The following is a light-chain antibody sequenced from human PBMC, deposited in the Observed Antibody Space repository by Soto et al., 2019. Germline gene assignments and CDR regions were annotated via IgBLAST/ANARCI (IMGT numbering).Light chain of an antibody. CDR3: QSYDSSLSALYV. Sequence: QSLLTQPPSASGSPGQSVPISCTGTSSDVGAYNYVSWYQQLPGKAPKLIIYEVSNRPSGVPDRFSGSKSGTSASLAITGLQAEDEADYYCQSYDSSLSALYVFGTGTKVTVL. CDR1: SSDVGAYNY. V-gene: IGLV2-8*01. CDR2: EVS. J-gene: IGLJ1*01.